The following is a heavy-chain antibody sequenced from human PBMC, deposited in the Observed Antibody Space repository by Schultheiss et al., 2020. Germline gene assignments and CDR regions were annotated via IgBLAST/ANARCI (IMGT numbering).Heavy chain of an antibody. J-gene: IGHJ4*02. V-gene: IGHV3-7*03. Sequence: VWSLRLSSAASGFTFSSYCMSWVRQAPGKGLEWVANINKDGSERYYVDSVKGRFTISRDNATNSLYLQMNSLRAEDTAVYYCARDGRWADGYYFDYWGQGTLVTVAS. CDR1: GFTFSSYC. CDR3: ARDGRWADGYYFDY. CDR2: INKDGSER. D-gene: IGHD3-10*01.